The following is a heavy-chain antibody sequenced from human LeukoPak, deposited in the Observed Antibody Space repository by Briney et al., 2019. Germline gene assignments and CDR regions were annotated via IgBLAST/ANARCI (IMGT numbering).Heavy chain of an antibody. V-gene: IGHV4-61*01. J-gene: IGHJ3*02. Sequence: SETLSLTCTVSGDSVRSDSYYWSWIRQPPGRGLEWIGYFYLSGSTNYNPSLKSRVTISVDTSKNQFSPKLSSVTAADSAVYFCAGLVPLAPSRTRDTEAFDIWGQGTMVTVSS. D-gene: IGHD2-2*01. CDR1: GDSVRSDSYY. CDR3: AGLVPLAPSRTRDTEAFDI. CDR2: FYLSGST.